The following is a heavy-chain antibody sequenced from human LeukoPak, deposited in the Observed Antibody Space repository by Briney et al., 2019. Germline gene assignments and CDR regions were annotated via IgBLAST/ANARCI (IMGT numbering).Heavy chain of an antibody. Sequence: GASVKVSCKASGYTFTSYGISWVRQAPGHGLEWMGWFSAYNGNTNYAQKLQGRVTMTTDTSTSTAYMELRSLRSDDTAVYYCARALYCSSTSCYTVHWYFDLWGRGTLVTVSS. V-gene: IGHV1-18*01. D-gene: IGHD2-2*02. J-gene: IGHJ2*01. CDR3: ARALYCSSTSCYTVHWYFDL. CDR2: FSAYNGNT. CDR1: GYTFTSYG.